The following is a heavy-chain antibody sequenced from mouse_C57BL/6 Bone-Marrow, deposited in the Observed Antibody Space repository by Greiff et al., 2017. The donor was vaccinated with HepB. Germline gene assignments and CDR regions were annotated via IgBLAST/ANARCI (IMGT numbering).Heavy chain of an antibody. CDR2: IYPGSGNT. CDR1: GYTFTDYY. V-gene: IGHV1-76*01. J-gene: IGHJ4*01. CDR3: ASYYGSSLYYAMDY. D-gene: IGHD1-1*01. Sequence: VQLQQSGAELVRPGASVKLSCKASGYTFTDYYINWVKQRPGQGLEWIARIYPGSGNTYYNEKFKGKATLTAEKSSSTAYMQLSSLTSEDSAVYFCASYYGSSLYYAMDYWGQGTSVTVSS.